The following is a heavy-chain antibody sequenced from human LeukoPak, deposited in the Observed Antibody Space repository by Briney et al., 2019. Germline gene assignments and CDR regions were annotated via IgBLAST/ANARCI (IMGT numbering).Heavy chain of an antibody. CDR3: ARLYSGYDCDY. J-gene: IGHJ4*02. D-gene: IGHD5-12*01. V-gene: IGHV4-4*09. CDR1: GGSFSGYY. CDR2: IYTSGST. Sequence: SETLSLTCAVYGGSFSGYYWSWIRQPPGKGLEWIGYIYTSGSTNYNPSLKSRVTISVDTSKNQFSLKLSSVTAADTAVYYCARLYSGYDCDYWGQGTLVTVSS.